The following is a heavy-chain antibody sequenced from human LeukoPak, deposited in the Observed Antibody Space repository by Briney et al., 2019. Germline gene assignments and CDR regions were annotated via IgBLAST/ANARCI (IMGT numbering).Heavy chain of an antibody. J-gene: IGHJ4*02. CDR3: ARGTSSGYDSTPFDY. Sequence: SETPSLTCAVYGGSFSGYYWSWIRQPPGKGLEWIGEINHSGSTNYNPSLKSRVTISVDTSKNQFSLKLSSVTAADTAVYYCARGTSSGYDSTPFDYWGQGTLVTVSS. CDR2: INHSGST. D-gene: IGHD5-12*01. CDR1: GGSFSGYY. V-gene: IGHV4-34*01.